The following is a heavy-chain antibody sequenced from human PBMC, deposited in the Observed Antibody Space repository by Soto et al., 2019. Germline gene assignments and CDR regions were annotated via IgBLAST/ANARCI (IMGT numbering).Heavy chain of an antibody. Sequence: SETLSLTCTVSAGSITSGGFYWSWLRQHPGRGLEWIGYTYYSGSTYYNPSLKSRVTFSVDTSKNHFSLILTSVTAADTAVYCCASGRTSVTTDYWGQGTLVTVSS. CDR1: AGSITSGGFY. CDR2: TYYSGST. CDR3: ASGRTSVTTDY. J-gene: IGHJ4*02. V-gene: IGHV4-31*03. D-gene: IGHD4-17*01.